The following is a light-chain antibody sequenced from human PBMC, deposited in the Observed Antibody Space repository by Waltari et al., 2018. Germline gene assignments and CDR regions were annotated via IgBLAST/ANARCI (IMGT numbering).Light chain of an antibody. CDR1: QSLLHRNGDNH. J-gene: IGKJ2*01. Sequence: DIVMTQSPLSLPVTPGESASISCRSNQSLLHRNGDNHLEWYVQKAGQSPQLLIYKGSNRASGVPDRISVSGSGTDFALKISRVEAEDIGLYYCMQSLQIPYTFGQGIRLEIK. V-gene: IGKV2-28*01. CDR3: MQSLQIPYT. CDR2: KGS.